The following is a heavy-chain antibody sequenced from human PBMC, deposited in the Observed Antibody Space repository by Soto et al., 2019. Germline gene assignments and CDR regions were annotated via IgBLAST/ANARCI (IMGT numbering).Heavy chain of an antibody. D-gene: IGHD2-2*01. V-gene: IGHV3-30*18. CDR1: GFTFSSYG. CDR2: ISDTGSSH. Sequence: GGSLRLSCVGSGFTFSSYGMHWVRQAPGKGLECVAVISDTGSSHYYAASVEGRSTISRENSKNTLSLHMDRLRVEDTAVYYCAKDRGGDCPDNSCYFGADYWGQGTPVTVSS. J-gene: IGHJ4*02. CDR3: AKDRGGDCPDNSCYFGADY.